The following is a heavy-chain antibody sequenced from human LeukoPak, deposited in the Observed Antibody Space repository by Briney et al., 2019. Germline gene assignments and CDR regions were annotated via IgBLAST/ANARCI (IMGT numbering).Heavy chain of an antibody. J-gene: IGHJ4*02. D-gene: IGHD5-24*01. CDR3: ARHRYNFALDY. CDR1: GGSITAYY. CDR2: ISYSGGT. V-gene: IGHV4-59*08. Sequence: SETLSLTCTVSGGSITAYYWSWIRQPPGKGLEWIGYISYSGGTNYNPSLKSRVTISIDTSRNQFSLKLSSVTAADTAVFYCARHRYNFALDYWGQGTLVAVSS.